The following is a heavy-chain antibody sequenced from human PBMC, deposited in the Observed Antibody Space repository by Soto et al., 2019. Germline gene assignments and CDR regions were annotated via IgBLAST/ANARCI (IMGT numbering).Heavy chain of an antibody. Sequence: PGGSLRLSCAASGITLSSYAMSWVRQAPGKEPEWVSGISASGGSTSYADSVKGRFTISRDNSKNTLYLQMNSLRADDTAVYHCAKGQNSGTYRFYFDYWGQGALVTVSS. J-gene: IGHJ4*02. V-gene: IGHV3-23*01. D-gene: IGHD1-26*01. CDR3: AKGQNSGTYRFYFDY. CDR1: GITLSSYA. CDR2: ISASGGST.